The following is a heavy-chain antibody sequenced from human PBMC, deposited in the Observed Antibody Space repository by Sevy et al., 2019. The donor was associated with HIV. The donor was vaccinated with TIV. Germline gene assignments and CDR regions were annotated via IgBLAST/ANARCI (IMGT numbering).Heavy chain of an antibody. J-gene: IGHJ4*02. CDR2: IYPADSHI. V-gene: IGHV5-51*01. D-gene: IGHD3-22*01. CDR3: ARSSFYYDNSGFYPFDF. CDR1: GYNFSGYW. Sequence: GESLKISFKGSGYNFSGYWVGWVRQMPGKGLEWMGVIYPADSHIIYSPSLQGQVTISVDKSITTAYLQWRSLKTSDTAMYYCARSSFYYDNSGFYPFDFWVQGTLVTVSS.